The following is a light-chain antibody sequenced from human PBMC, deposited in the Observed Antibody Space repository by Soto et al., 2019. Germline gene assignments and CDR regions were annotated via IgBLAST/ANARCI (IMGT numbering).Light chain of an antibody. J-gene: IGKJ2*01. CDR3: QQYYSYPRT. Sequence: AIRMTQSPSSFSASTGDRVTITCRASQGISSYLAWYQQKPGKAPKLLTYAASTLQSGVPSRFSGSGSGTDFTLTISCLQSEDLATYYCQQYYSYPRTFGQGTKLEIK. CDR1: QGISSY. V-gene: IGKV1-8*01. CDR2: AAS.